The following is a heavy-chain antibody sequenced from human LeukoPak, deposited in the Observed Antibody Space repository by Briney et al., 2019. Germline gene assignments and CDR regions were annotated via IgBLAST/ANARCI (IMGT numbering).Heavy chain of an antibody. J-gene: IGHJ4*02. CDR2: INWNGGST. Sequence: GGSLRLSCAASGFTFSSYAMSWVRQAPGKGLEWVSGINWNGGSTGYADSVKGRFTISRDNAKNSLYLQMNSLRAEDTALYYCARAGGANRYSGSDYWGQGTLVTVSS. CDR1: GFTFSSYA. V-gene: IGHV3-20*04. CDR3: ARAGGANRYSGSDY. D-gene: IGHD1-26*01.